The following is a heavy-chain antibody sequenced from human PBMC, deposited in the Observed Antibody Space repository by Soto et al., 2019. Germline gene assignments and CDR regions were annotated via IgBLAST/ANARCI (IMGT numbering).Heavy chain of an antibody. Sequence: GGSLRLSCAASGFTFSSYGMHWVRQAPGKGLEWVAVISYDGSNKYYADSVKGRFTISRDNSKNTLYLQMNSLRAEDTAVYYCAKDSQRSGWMNFDYWGQGTLVTVSS. V-gene: IGHV3-30*18. J-gene: IGHJ4*02. CDR2: ISYDGSNK. D-gene: IGHD6-19*01. CDR1: GFTFSSYG. CDR3: AKDSQRSGWMNFDY.